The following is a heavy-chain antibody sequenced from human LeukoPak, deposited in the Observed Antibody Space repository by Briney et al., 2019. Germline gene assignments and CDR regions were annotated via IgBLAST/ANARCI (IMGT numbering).Heavy chain of an antibody. CDR1: GGSISSSSYY. V-gene: IGHV4-39*01. CDR2: IYYSGST. J-gene: IGHJ5*02. D-gene: IGHD6-13*01. Sequence: SETLSLTCTVSGGSISSSSYYWGWIRQPPGKGLEWIGSIYYSGSTYYNPSLKSRVTISVDTSKNQFSLKLSSVTAADTAVYYCARLAAAPYKNWFDPWGQGTLVTVSS. CDR3: ARLAAAPYKNWFDP.